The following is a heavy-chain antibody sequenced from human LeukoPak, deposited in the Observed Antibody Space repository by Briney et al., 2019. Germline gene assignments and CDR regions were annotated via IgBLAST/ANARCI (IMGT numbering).Heavy chain of an antibody. V-gene: IGHV1-2*02. CDR1: GYTFTGYY. D-gene: IGHD3-22*01. CDR3: ARDPAHSSGYDNYYYYYYMDV. Sequence: GASVKVSCKASGYTFTGYYMHWVRQAPGHGLEWIGWIYPNSGGTNYAQKFQGRVTMTRDTSISTAYMELSRLKSDDTAVYYCARDPAHSSGYDNYYYYYYMDVWGKGTTVAISS. CDR2: IYPNSGGT. J-gene: IGHJ6*03.